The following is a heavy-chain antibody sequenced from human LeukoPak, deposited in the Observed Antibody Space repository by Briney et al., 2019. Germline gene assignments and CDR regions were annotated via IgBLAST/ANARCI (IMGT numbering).Heavy chain of an antibody. J-gene: IGHJ6*03. CDR3: ARDRDDFWSGYPKYYYYYMDV. Sequence: SETLSLTCSVSGGSISNYHWSWIRQPAGKGLEWIGRIYTSGSTNYNPSLKSRVTISVDTSKNQFSLKLSSVTAADTAVYYCARDRDDFWSGYPKYYYYYMDVWGKGTTVTVSS. V-gene: IGHV4-4*07. D-gene: IGHD3-3*01. CDR2: IYTSGST. CDR1: GGSISNYH.